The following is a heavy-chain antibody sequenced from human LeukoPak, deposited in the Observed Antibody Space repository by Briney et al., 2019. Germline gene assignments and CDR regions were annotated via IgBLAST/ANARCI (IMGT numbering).Heavy chain of an antibody. CDR1: GYTFTGYY. D-gene: IGHD5-12*01. V-gene: IGHV1-2*02. CDR2: INPNSGGT. CDR3: ARRGYSGYPPDY. Sequence: GASVKVSCKASGYTFTGYYMHWVRQAPGQGLEWMGWINPNSGGTNYAQKFQGRVTMTTDTSTSTAYMELRSLRSDDTAVYYCARRGYSGYPPDYWGQGTLVTVSS. J-gene: IGHJ4*02.